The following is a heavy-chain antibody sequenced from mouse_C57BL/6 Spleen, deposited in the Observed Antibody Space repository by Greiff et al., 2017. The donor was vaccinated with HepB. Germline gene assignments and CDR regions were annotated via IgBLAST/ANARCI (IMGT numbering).Heavy chain of an antibody. J-gene: IGHJ4*01. V-gene: IGHV3-6*01. Sequence: VQLQQSGPGLMKPSQSLSLTCSVTGYSITSGYYWNWIRQFPGNKLEWMGYISYDGSNNYNPSLKNRISITRDTSKNQFFLKLNSVTTEDTATYYCARDPHYDGGYAMDYWGQGTSVTVSS. D-gene: IGHD1-2*01. CDR2: ISYDGSN. CDR3: ARDPHYDGGYAMDY. CDR1: GYSITSGYY.